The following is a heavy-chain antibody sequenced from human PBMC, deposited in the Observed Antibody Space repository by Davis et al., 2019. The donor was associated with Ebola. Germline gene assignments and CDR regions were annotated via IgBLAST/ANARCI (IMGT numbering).Heavy chain of an antibody. V-gene: IGHV1-46*01. Sequence: ASVKVSCKASGYTFTGYYMHWVRQAPGQGLEWMGIINPSGGSTSYAQKFQGRVTMTRDTSTSTVYMELSSLRSEDTAVYYCARDSPRDYGDYSGVINWFDPWGQGTLVTVSS. CDR2: INPSGGST. CDR3: ARDSPRDYGDYSGVINWFDP. D-gene: IGHD4-17*01. CDR1: GYTFTGYY. J-gene: IGHJ5*02.